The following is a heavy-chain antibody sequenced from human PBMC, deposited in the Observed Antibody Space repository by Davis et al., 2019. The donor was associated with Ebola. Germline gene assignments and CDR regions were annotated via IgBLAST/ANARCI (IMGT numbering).Heavy chain of an antibody. V-gene: IGHV4-34*01. CDR1: GGSFSGYY. D-gene: IGHD2-15*01. Sequence: MPSETLSLTCAVYGGSFSGYYWSWIRQPPGKGLEWIGEINHSGSTNYNPSLKSRVTISIDTSKNQFSLKLSSVTAADTAVYYCARTDIVVSRDTFDIWGQGTMVTFSS. CDR2: INHSGST. CDR3: ARTDIVVSRDTFDI. J-gene: IGHJ3*02.